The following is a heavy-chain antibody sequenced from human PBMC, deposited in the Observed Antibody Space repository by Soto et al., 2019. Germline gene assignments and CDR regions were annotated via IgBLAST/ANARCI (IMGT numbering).Heavy chain of an antibody. D-gene: IGHD1-1*01. CDR2: IPSGGSAQ. Sequence: QVQLVESGGGVVQPGRSLRLSCEASGFTFRDYAMHWVRQAPGKGLEWVAAIPSGGSAQHYADSVKGRFSISRDNSKNTLSLQMNSLRSEDAALYYCARAVAGQVRSAWTWLDYWGQGTLVTVSS. V-gene: IGHV3-30-3*01. CDR1: GFTFRDYA. CDR3: ARAVAGQVRSAWTWLDY. J-gene: IGHJ4*02.